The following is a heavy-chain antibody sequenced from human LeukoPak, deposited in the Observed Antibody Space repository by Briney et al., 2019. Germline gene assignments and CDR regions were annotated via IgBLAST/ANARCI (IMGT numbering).Heavy chain of an antibody. V-gene: IGHV3-11*04. CDR2: ISSSSSTI. J-gene: IGHJ2*01. CDR3: ARYPFVVVPAANFWYFDL. Sequence: GGSLRLSCAASGFTFSDYYMSWIRQAPGKGLEWVSYISSSSSTIYYADSVRGRFTISRDNAKNSLYLQMNSLRAEDTAVYYCARYPFVVVPAANFWYFDLWGRGTLVTVSS. D-gene: IGHD2-2*01. CDR1: GFTFSDYY.